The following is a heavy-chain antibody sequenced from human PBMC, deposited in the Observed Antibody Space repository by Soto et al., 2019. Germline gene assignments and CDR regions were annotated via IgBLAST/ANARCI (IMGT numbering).Heavy chain of an antibody. Sequence: RRLSGTTSGVTFSPYGMHSVPPAAGKGLEWVTTISYHGNTYYYKDSIKVRFAVSRANSKNTVFLQMNPLRAEDTATYSCARDRRYGCNYFFEFLDLGTLVTAST. CDR1: GVTFSPYG. J-gene: IGHJ4*02. CDR3: ARDRRYGCNYFFEF. D-gene: IGHD4-17*01. CDR2: ISYHGNTY. V-gene: IGHV3-33*01.